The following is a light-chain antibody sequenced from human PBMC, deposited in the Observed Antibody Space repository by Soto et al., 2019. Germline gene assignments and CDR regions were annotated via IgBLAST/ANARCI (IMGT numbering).Light chain of an antibody. V-gene: IGKV1-39*01. CDR2: AAS. Sequence: DIQMTQSPSSLSASVGDRVTITCRASQSISSYLNWYQQKPGKAPKLLSYAASSLQSGVPSRLSGSGSGTDFTLTISSLQPADFATYYCQQSYSTPPYTFGQGTKLEIK. CDR3: QQSYSTPPYT. J-gene: IGKJ2*01. CDR1: QSISSY.